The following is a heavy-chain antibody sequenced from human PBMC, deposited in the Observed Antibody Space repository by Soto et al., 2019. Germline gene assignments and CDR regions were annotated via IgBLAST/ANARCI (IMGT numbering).Heavy chain of an antibody. D-gene: IGHD1-26*01. Sequence: GGSLRLSCAASGFTVTNSAMNWVRQVPGKGLEWVSSISGSGAIPHYADSVKGRFSISRDESNNTLYLQMNSLRAEDTAVYFCGVGRTPYYFDYWGQGALVTVSS. CDR1: GFTVTNSA. J-gene: IGHJ4*02. V-gene: IGHV3-23*01. CDR2: ISGSGAIP. CDR3: GVGRTPYYFDY.